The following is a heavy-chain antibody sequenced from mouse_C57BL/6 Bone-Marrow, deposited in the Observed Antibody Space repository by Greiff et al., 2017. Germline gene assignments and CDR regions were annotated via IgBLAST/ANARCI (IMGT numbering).Heavy chain of an antibody. D-gene: IGHD2-2*01. CDR1: GFSFNTYA. V-gene: IGHV10-1*01. Sequence: EVKLMESGGGLVQPKGSLKLSCAASGFSFNTYAMNWVRQAPGKGLEWVARIRSKSNNYATYYADSVKDRFTISRDDSESMLYLQMNNLKTEYTAMYYCVIHPGYDRLWYFDVWGTGTTVTVSS. J-gene: IGHJ1*03. CDR3: VIHPGYDRLWYFDV. CDR2: IRSKSNNYAT.